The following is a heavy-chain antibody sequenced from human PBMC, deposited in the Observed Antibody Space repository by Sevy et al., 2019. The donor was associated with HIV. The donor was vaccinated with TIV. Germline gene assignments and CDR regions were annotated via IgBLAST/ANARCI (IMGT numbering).Heavy chain of an antibody. Sequence: GGFLRLSCAASGFTFSSFAMSWVRQTPGKGLEWISGLNGSGGRTYYPDSVKGRFTISRDNSKNRLYLQMNSLRAEDTAVYGYAKDTDSGSYLNDAFDIWGQGTMVTVSS. D-gene: IGHD1-26*01. CDR3: AKDTDSGSYLNDAFDI. V-gene: IGHV3-23*01. CDR1: GFTFSSFA. CDR2: LNGSGGRT. J-gene: IGHJ3*02.